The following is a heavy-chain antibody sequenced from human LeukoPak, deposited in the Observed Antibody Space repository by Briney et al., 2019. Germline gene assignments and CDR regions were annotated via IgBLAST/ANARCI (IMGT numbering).Heavy chain of an antibody. J-gene: IGHJ6*02. CDR3: ATDLNGSRDLTWYGMDV. V-gene: IGHV1-69*06. CDR2: IIPIFGTA. D-gene: IGHD1-26*01. Sequence: ASVKVSCKASGGAFSSYAISWVRQAPGQGLEWMGGIIPIFGTANYAQKFQGRVTMTEDTSTDTAYMELSSLRSEDTAVYYCATDLNGSRDLTWYGMDVWGQGTTVTVSS. CDR1: GGAFSSYA.